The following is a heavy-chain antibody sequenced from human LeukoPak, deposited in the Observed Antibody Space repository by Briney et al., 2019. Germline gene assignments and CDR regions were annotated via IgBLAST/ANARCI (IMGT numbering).Heavy chain of an antibody. D-gene: IGHD3-22*01. CDR3: AREIGYYYDSSGYSRFDY. J-gene: IGHJ4*02. Sequence: PSETLSLTCTVSGGSISSGSYYWSWIRQPAGKGLEWIGRIYTSGSTNYNPSLKSRVTISVDTSKNQFSLKLSSVTAADTVVYYCAREIGYYYDSSGYSRFDYWGQGTLVTVSS. CDR1: GGSISSGSYY. CDR2: IYTSGST. V-gene: IGHV4-61*02.